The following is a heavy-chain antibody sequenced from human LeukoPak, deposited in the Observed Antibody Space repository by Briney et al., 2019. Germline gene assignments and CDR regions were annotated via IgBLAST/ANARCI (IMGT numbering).Heavy chain of an antibody. D-gene: IGHD3-3*01. Sequence: SQTLSLTCAISGDSVSSNSAAWNWIRQSPSRCLEWLGRTYYRSKWYNDYAVSVKSRITINPDTSKNQFSLQLNSVTPEDTAVYYCARDEVFGVVTSSYYYYGMDVWGQGTTVTVSS. V-gene: IGHV6-1*01. CDR1: GDSVSSNSAA. J-gene: IGHJ6*02. CDR2: TYYRSKWYN. CDR3: ARDEVFGVVTSSYYYYGMDV.